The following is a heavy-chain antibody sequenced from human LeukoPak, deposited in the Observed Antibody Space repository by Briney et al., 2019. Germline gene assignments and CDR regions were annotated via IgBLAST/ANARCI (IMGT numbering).Heavy chain of an antibody. CDR1: GGSISSYY. Sequence: SETLSLTCTVSGGSISSYYWSWIRQPPGKGLEWIGYISYSGSTNYNPSLNSRVTISVDTSKNQFSLKLSSVTAADTAVYYCARASRYSGYEFDYWGQGTLVTVSS. J-gene: IGHJ4*02. CDR3: ARASRYSGYEFDY. D-gene: IGHD5-12*01. V-gene: IGHV4-59*01. CDR2: ISYSGST.